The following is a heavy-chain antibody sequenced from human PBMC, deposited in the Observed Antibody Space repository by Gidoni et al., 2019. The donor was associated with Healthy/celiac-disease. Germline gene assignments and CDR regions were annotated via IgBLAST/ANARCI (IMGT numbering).Heavy chain of an antibody. CDR3: AKDLGGYYGDPFDY. J-gene: IGHJ4*02. CDR2: ISGSGGST. V-gene: IGHV3-23*01. CDR1: GFTFCSYA. D-gene: IGHD4-17*01. Sequence: EVPLLESGGGLVQPGGSLRLSCAASGFTFCSYAMSGVRQAPGKGLEWVSSISGSGGSTYFVDSVNGRLTISRENSKNTLYLQMNSLRAEDTALYYCAKDLGGYYGDPFDYWGQGTLVTVSS.